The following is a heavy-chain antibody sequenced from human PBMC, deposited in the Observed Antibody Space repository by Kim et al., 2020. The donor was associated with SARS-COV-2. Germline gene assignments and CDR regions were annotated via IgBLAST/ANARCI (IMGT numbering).Heavy chain of an antibody. Sequence: GGSLRLSCAASGFTFSSYAMSWVRQAPGKGLEWVSAISGSGGSTYYADSVKGRFTISRDNSKNTLYLQMNSLRAEDTAVYYCAKIKWGRTVDRSYFDYWGQGTLVTVSS. D-gene: IGHD4-4*01. V-gene: IGHV3-23*01. CDR1: GFTFSSYA. CDR2: ISGSGGST. CDR3: AKIKWGRTVDRSYFDY. J-gene: IGHJ4*02.